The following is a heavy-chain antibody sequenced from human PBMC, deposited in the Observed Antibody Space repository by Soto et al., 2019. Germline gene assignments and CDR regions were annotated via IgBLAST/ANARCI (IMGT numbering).Heavy chain of an antibody. V-gene: IGHV4-59*01. CDR1: GGSISSYY. CDR3: ARVGRGFDY. Sequence: SETLSPTCTVSGGSISSYYWSWIRQPPGKGLEWIGYIYYSGSTNYNPSLKSRVTISVDTSKNQFSLKLSSVTAADTAVYYCARVGRGFDYWGQGTLVTVS. J-gene: IGHJ4*02. CDR2: IYYSGST. D-gene: IGHD2-15*01.